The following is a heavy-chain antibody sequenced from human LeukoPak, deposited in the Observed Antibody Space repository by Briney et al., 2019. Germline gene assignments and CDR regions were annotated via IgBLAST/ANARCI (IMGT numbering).Heavy chain of an antibody. V-gene: IGHV4-34*01. CDR1: GGSFSGYY. D-gene: IGHD2-2*01. CDR2: INHSGST. J-gene: IGHJ5*02. Sequence: SETLSLTCTVSGGSFSGYYWSWIRQPPGKGLEWIGEINHSGSTNYNPSLKSRVTISVDTSKNQFSLKLSSVTAADTAVYYCARYCSSTSCSPGNWFDPWGQGTLVTVSS. CDR3: ARYCSSTSCSPGNWFDP.